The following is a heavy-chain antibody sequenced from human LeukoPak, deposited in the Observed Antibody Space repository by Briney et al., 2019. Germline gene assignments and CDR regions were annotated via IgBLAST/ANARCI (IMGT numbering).Heavy chain of an antibody. CDR3: SIPKRDSSYYGMDV. CDR2: IRTKANNYAT. CDR1: GFTFSGSV. V-gene: IGHV3-73*01. J-gene: IGHJ6*02. Sequence: GASRSLSCAASGFTFSGSVMHWVRQASRKGLEWVPRIRTKANNYATAFAPSVKGRFSISRDDSKNTAYLQVNSLKTEDTAVYYCSIPKRDSSYYGMDVWGQGTTVTVSS.